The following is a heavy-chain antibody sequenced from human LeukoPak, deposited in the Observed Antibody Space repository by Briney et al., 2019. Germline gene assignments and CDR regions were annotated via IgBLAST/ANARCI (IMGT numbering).Heavy chain of an antibody. CDR1: GFTLFNNA. V-gene: IGHV3-23*01. J-gene: IGHJ4*02. D-gene: IGHD3-9*01. CDR2: ITCSGGNA. CDR3: AKWGDYDVLTGYYVSDY. Sequence: PGGSPRLSPAAPGFTLFNNATSWVPQAPGKGRGWGSAITCSGGNAYYADSVKGRFTISRDNSKNTVFLQMNSLRAEDTAVYYCAKWGDYDVLTGYYVSDYWGQGTLVTVSS.